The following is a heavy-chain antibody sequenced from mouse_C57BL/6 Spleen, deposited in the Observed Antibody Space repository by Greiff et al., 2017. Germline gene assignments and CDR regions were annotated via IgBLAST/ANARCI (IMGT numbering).Heavy chain of an antibody. V-gene: IGHV1-64*01. CDR1: GYTFTSYW. CDR2: IHPNSGST. J-gene: IGHJ2*01. CDR3: AREGAYYSNWGDY. D-gene: IGHD2-5*01. Sequence: QVHVKQPGAELVKPGASVKLSCKASGYTFTSYWMHWVKQRPGQGLEWIGMIHPNSGSTNYNEKFKSKATLTVDKSSSTAYMQLSSLTSEDSAVYYCAREGAYYSNWGDYWGQGTTLTVSS.